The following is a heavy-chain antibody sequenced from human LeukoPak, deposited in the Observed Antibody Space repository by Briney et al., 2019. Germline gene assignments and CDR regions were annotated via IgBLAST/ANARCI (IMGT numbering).Heavy chain of an antibody. CDR3: AEAYDSSGYDAFDI. J-gene: IGHJ3*02. Sequence: PGGSLRLSCAASGFTFSSYAMTWVRQAPGKGLEWVSSISGSGGSKHYADSVKGRFTISRDNSKNTLYLQMNSLRAEDTAVYYCAEAYDSSGYDAFDIWGQGTMVTVSS. CDR1: GFTFSSYA. V-gene: IGHV3-23*01. D-gene: IGHD3-22*01. CDR2: ISGSGGSK.